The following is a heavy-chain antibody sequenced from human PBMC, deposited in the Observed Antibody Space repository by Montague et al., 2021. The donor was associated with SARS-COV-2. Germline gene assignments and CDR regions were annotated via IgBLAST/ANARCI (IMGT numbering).Heavy chain of an antibody. CDR2: ISSSSSYI. J-gene: IGHJ6*03. CDR1: GFTFSSYS. V-gene: IGHV3-21*01. CDR3: ARDLEADYYYYMDV. D-gene: IGHD6-25*01. Sequence: SLGLSCAASGFTFSSYSMNWVRQAPGKGLEWVSSISSSSSYIYYADSVKGRFTISRDNAKNSLYLQMNSLRAEDTAVYYCARDLEADYYYYMDVWGKGTTVTVSS.